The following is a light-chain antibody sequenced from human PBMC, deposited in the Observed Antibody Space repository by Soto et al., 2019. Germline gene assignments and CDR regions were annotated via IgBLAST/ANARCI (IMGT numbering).Light chain of an antibody. CDR2: TSG. J-gene: IGKJ2*01. CDR1: QRITTY. V-gene: IGKV1-39*01. CDR3: QQTYSPPYT. Sequence: IHMTQSPSSLSASVGDRITVTCRASQRITTYVNWYQLKPGEAPKLLISTSGTLQRGVPSRFSGSGAGTHFTLTITRLQPADFVTYFCQQTYSPPYTFGHGTKLEIK.